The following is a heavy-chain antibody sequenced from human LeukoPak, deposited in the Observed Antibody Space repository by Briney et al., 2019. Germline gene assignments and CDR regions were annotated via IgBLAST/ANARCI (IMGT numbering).Heavy chain of an antibody. CDR2: IIPVLNIT. CDR3: AREVHEYFQH. Sequence: ASVKVSCKTSGGTFSSSAITWVRQAPGQGLEWMGRIIPVLNITTYAQKFQGRVTITADTSTSTVYMELSSLRSEDTAVYYCAREVHEYFQHWGQGTLVTVSS. CDR1: GGTFSSSA. J-gene: IGHJ1*01. V-gene: IGHV1-69*04. D-gene: IGHD1-1*01.